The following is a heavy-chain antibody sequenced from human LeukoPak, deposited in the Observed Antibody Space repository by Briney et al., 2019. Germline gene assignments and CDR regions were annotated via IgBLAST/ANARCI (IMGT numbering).Heavy chain of an antibody. CDR2: ISSSNTI. Sequence: GGSLRLSCAAPGFTFSDYSMNWVRQAPGKGLEWVSYISSSNTIYYADSVKGRFTISRDNAKNSLYLQMNSLRAEDTAVYYCARDLRSSGYYAFDYWGQGTLVTVSS. CDR1: GFTFSDYS. D-gene: IGHD3-22*01. CDR3: ARDLRSSGYYAFDY. V-gene: IGHV3-69-1*01. J-gene: IGHJ4*02.